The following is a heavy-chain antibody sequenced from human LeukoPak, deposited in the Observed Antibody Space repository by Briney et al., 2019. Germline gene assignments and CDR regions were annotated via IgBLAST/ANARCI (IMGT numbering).Heavy chain of an antibody. Sequence: PSETLSLTCAVSGYSISSGYYWGWIRQPPGKGLEWIGSIYHSGSTYYNPCLKSRVTISVDTSKNQFSLKLSSVTAADTAVYYCAALSPPFDYWGQGTLVTVSS. CDR1: GYSISSGYY. CDR2: IYHSGST. D-gene: IGHD3-3*02. CDR3: AALSPPFDY. J-gene: IGHJ4*02. V-gene: IGHV4-38-2*01.